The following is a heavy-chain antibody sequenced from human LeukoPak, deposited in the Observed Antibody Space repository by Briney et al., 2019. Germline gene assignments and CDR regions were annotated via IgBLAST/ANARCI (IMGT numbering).Heavy chain of an antibody. V-gene: IGHV3-48*01. Sequence: PGGSLRLSCAASGFTFSSYSMNWVRQAPGKGLEWVSYISSSSSTIYYADSVEGRFTISRDNAKNSLYLQMNSLRAEDTAVCYCARGRGIAVAGRFDYWGQGTLVTVSS. CDR2: ISSSSSTI. CDR1: GFTFSSYS. D-gene: IGHD6-19*01. J-gene: IGHJ4*02. CDR3: ARGRGIAVAGRFDY.